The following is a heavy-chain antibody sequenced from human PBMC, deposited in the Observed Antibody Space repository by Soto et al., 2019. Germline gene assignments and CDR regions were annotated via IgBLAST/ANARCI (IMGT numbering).Heavy chain of an antibody. CDR1: GFTFSSYG. Sequence: QVQLVESGGGVVQPGRCLRLSCSASGFTFSSYGVHWVRQAPGKGLEWVAVIAYDGSYQHYIDSVKGRFAISRDNSKNTLYLQMNSLRAEDTAVYYCATELPYGDCRFDYWGQGTLVTVSS. CDR2: IAYDGSYQ. CDR3: ATELPYGDCRFDY. J-gene: IGHJ4*02. V-gene: IGHV3-33*05. D-gene: IGHD4-17*01.